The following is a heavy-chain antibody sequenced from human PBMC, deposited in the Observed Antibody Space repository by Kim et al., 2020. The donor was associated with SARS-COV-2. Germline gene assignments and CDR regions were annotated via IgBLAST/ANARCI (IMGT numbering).Heavy chain of an antibody. CDR1: GGSISSYY. Sequence: SETLSLTCTVSGGSISSYYWSWIRQPPGKGLEWIGYIYYSGSTNYNPSLKSRVTISVDTSKNQFSLKLSSVTAADTAVYYCAREVGGDRTWGYFQHWGQGTLVTVSS. V-gene: IGHV4-59*01. CDR3: AREVGGDRTWGYFQH. D-gene: IGHD2-21*02. J-gene: IGHJ1*01. CDR2: IYYSGST.